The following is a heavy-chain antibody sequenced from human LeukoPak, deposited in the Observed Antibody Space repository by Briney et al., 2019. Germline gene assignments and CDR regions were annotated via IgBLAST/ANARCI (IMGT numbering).Heavy chain of an antibody. V-gene: IGHV3-7*01. J-gene: IGHJ4*02. D-gene: IGHD3-3*01. Sequence: RSGGSLRLSCEGSGFTFSNYWMGWVRQAPGKGLQWVANIKEDGSEKNYAESVKGRFTISRDNAKNSLYLQMNSLRAEDTAVYYCARDTAVLRFLEWLFDYWGQGTLVTVSS. CDR1: GFTFSNYW. CDR3: ARDTAVLRFLEWLFDY. CDR2: IKEDGSEK.